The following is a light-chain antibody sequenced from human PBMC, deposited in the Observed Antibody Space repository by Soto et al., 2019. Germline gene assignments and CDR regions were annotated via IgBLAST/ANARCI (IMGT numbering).Light chain of an antibody. CDR3: QQYYSYPLT. V-gene: IGKV3D-15*01. CDR1: QSVSSN. Sequence: EIVLTQSPATLSVSPGDRATLSCRASQSVSSNLAWYQQRPGQTPRLLIYVASTRATGIPDRFSGSGSGTDFTLTISCLQSEDFATYYCQQYYSYPLTFGGGTKVDIK. CDR2: VAS. J-gene: IGKJ4*01.